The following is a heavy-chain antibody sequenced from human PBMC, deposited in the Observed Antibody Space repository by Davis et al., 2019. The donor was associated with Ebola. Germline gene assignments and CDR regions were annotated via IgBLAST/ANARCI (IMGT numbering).Heavy chain of an antibody. Sequence: GESLKISCAASGFTFSSYGMHWVRQAPGKGLEWVAVIWYDGSNKYYADSVKGRFTISRDNSKNTLYLQMNSLRAEDTAVYYCANWVLVGPTTWGQGTLVTVSS. V-gene: IGHV3-33*06. J-gene: IGHJ5*02. CDR3: ANWVLVGPTT. CDR2: IWYDGSNK. CDR1: GFTFSSYG. D-gene: IGHD1-26*01.